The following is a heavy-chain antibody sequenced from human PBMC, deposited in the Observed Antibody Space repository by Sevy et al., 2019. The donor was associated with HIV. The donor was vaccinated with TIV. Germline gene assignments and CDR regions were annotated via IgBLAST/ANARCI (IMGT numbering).Heavy chain of an antibody. CDR2: IWSDGSNK. V-gene: IGHV3-33*01. D-gene: IGHD1-7*01. Sequence: GGSLRLSCAASGFTFSDYGMHWVRQAPGKGLEWVAVIWSDGSNKYYGDSVKGRFTISRDSSKNTLFLQMNSLRVDDTAVYYCAREERSGTTTSFGYWGQGALVTVSS. CDR1: GFTFSDYG. CDR3: AREERSGTTTSFGY. J-gene: IGHJ4*02.